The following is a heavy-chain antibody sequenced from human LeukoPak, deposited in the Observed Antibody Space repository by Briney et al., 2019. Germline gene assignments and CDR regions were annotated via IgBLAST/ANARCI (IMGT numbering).Heavy chain of an antibody. D-gene: IGHD5-18*01. Sequence: SETLSLTCTVSGGSISSYYWSRIRQPPGKGLEWIGSIYYSGSTYYNPSLKSRVTISVDTSKNQFSLKLSSVTAADTAVYYCAGTAMAYDYWGQGTLVTVSS. CDR1: GGSISSYY. CDR3: AGTAMAYDY. J-gene: IGHJ4*02. CDR2: IYYSGST. V-gene: IGHV4-59*04.